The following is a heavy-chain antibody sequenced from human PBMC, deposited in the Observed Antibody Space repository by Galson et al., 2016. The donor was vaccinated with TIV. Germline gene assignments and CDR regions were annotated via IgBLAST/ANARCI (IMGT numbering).Heavy chain of an antibody. CDR1: GNIFTRDY. J-gene: IGHJ4*02. Sequence: SVKVSCKASGNIFTRDYVHWVRQAPGQGLEWMGVIDPTFGGTTFAQKFQALVTMTRDTSTSTAYMEVSGLKSDDTAVYYCIRDLGRRRDFWGQGTLVTVSS. CDR3: IRDLGRRRDF. CDR2: IDPTFGGT. D-gene: IGHD7-27*01. V-gene: IGHV1-46*03.